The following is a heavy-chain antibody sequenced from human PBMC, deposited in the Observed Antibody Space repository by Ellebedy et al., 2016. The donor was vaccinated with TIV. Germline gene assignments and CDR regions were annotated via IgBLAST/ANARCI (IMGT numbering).Heavy chain of an antibody. Sequence: GGSLRLXXEASGFSFSSLAMHWARRVPGKGLQWVSSISGSGDTTYYADSAKGRFTISRDNSKNTVYLQMNSLRAEDTAVYYCGREGSPPRFVDNWGQGTLVTVSS. D-gene: IGHD3-3*01. CDR3: GREGSPPRFVDN. J-gene: IGHJ4*02. CDR1: GFSFSSLA. V-gene: IGHV3-23*01. CDR2: ISGSGDTT.